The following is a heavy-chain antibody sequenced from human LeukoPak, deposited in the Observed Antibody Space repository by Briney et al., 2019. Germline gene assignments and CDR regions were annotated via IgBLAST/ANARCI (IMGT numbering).Heavy chain of an antibody. V-gene: IGHV3-48*01. J-gene: IGHJ4*02. D-gene: IGHD4-11*01. CDR1: GFTFSSYS. CDR2: ISSTSSTI. Sequence: GGSLRLSCAASGFTFSSYSMNWVRQAPGKGLEWVSYISSTSSTIYYADSVKGRFTISRDNAKNTLYLQMNSLRAEDTAVYYCARDRLNEYSEYFDYWGQGTQVTVSS. CDR3: ARDRLNEYSEYFDY.